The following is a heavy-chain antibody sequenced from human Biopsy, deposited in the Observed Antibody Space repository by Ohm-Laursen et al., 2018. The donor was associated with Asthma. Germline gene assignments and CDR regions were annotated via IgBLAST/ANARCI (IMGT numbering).Heavy chain of an antibody. CDR1: GFTFSNYG. Sequence: SLRLSCTATGFTFSNYGMHWVRQAPGKGLDWVAVISFDGSNKNYTDSVKGRFTISRDNSRNTLHLQMNSLRAEDTAVYYCPKDVFPGWEVRRGPDYWGQGTLVTVSA. J-gene: IGHJ4*02. CDR3: PKDVFPGWEVRRGPDY. CDR2: ISFDGSNK. V-gene: IGHV3-30*18. D-gene: IGHD1-26*01.